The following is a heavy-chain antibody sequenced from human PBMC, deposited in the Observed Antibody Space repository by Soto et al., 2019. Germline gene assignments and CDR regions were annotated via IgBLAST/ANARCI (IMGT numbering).Heavy chain of an antibody. CDR1: GFTFDDYA. CDR2: ISWNSGSI. D-gene: IGHD5-18*01. CDR3: AKDIAVDTAMVPPAGMDV. V-gene: IGHV3-9*01. J-gene: IGHJ6*02. Sequence: GGSLRLSCAASGFTFDDYAMHWVRQAPGKGLEWVSGISWNSGSIGYADSVKGRFTISRDNAKNSLYLQMNSLRAEDTALYYCAKDIAVDTAMVPPAGMDVWGQGTTVTVSS.